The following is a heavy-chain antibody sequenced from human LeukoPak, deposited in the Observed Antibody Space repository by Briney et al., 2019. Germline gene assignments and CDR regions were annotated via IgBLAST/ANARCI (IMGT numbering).Heavy chain of an antibody. V-gene: IGHV3-30-3*01. CDR3: VRACGGDCYLADY. CDR1: GFTFSSYA. CDR2: ISYDGSNK. J-gene: IGHJ4*02. Sequence: GGSLRLSCAASGFTFSSYAMHWVRQAPGKGLEWVAVISYDGSNKYYADSVKGRFTISRDYAKNSLYLQMNSLRAEDTAVYYCVRACGGDCYLADYWGQGTLVTVSS. D-gene: IGHD2-21*02.